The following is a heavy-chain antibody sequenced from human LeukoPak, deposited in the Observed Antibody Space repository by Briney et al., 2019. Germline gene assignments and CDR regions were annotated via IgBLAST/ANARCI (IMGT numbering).Heavy chain of an antibody. CDR3: ARDPTGASV. D-gene: IGHD1-14*01. V-gene: IGHV3-53*01. CDR1: GFSVSNNY. Sequence: GGSLRLSCAASGFSVSNNYISWVRQPPGKGLEWISVIYAGGSTFYTDSVKGRFTTSRDNSKNTVYLQMDRLTPEDTAVYYCARDPTGASVSGRGTTVTVSS. J-gene: IGHJ6*04. CDR2: IYAGGST.